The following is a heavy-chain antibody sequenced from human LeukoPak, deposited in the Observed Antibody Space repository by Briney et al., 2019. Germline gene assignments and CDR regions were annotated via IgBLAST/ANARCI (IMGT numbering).Heavy chain of an antibody. V-gene: IGHV3-30*18. D-gene: IGHD3-16*02. CDR2: ISYDGSNK. Sequence: GGSLRLSCGASGFTFSSFGMHWVRQAPGKGLEWVAVISYDGSNKYYADSVKGRFTISRDNSKNTLYLQMNSLRAEDTAVYYCAKDLYDYVWGSYRRDAFDIWGQGTMVTVSS. J-gene: IGHJ3*02. CDR3: AKDLYDYVWGSYRRDAFDI. CDR1: GFTFSSFG.